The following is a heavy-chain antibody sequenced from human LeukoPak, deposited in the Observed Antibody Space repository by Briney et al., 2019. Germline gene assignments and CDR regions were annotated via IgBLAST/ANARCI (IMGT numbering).Heavy chain of an antibody. Sequence: GGSLRLSCAASGFTFSTYVMNWFRQAPGKGLEWVSTISVGAEYIFYADSAKGRFTISRDDSNNALYLQMHSLRAEDTALYYCASGPPFLKYFEYWGQGTLVTVSS. V-gene: IGHV3-23*01. CDR2: ISVGAEYI. J-gene: IGHJ4*02. CDR1: GFTFSTYV. D-gene: IGHD3-3*01. CDR3: ASGPPFLKYFEY.